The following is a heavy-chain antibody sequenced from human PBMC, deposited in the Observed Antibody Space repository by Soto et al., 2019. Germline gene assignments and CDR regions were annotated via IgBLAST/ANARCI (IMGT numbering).Heavy chain of an antibody. CDR2: ISGSGGST. CDR1: GFTFSSYA. CDR3: AKDSPLRTYYVSSGYYYVGGYFDY. D-gene: IGHD3-22*01. J-gene: IGHJ4*02. Sequence: GGSLRLSCAASGFTFSSYAISWVRQAPGKGLEWVSAISGSGGSTYYADSVKGRFTISRDNSKNTLYLQMNSLRAEDTAVYYCAKDSPLRTYYVSSGYYYVGGYFDYWGQGTLVTVSS. V-gene: IGHV3-23*01.